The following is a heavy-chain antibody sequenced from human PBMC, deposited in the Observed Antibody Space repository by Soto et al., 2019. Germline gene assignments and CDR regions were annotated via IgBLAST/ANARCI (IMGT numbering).Heavy chain of an antibody. CDR2: MNPNSGNT. CDR3: ERGMHNPDYAVYFDH. J-gene: IGHJ4*02. V-gene: IGHV1-8*01. CDR1: GYTLTNND. Sequence: ASLKVSCKASGYTLTNNDIHWARQATGQGLEWMGWMNPNSGNTGHAQNFKGRLTMTRQKSVSTAYMELSNLRSEDTALYYCERGMHNPDYAVYFDHWGQGTPVTVSS. D-gene: IGHD4-17*01.